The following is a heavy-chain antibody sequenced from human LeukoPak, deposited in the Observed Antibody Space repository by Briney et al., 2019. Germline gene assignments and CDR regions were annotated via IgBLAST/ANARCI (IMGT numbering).Heavy chain of an antibody. J-gene: IGHJ6*02. CDR1: GGSFSGYY. D-gene: IGHD3-3*01. V-gene: IGHV4-34*01. Sequence: SETLSLTCAVYGGSFSGYYWSWIRQPPGKGLEWIGEINHSGSTNYNPSLKSRVTISVDTSKNQFSLKLSSVTAADTAVYYCARGQPYYDFWSGYSNGMDAWGQGTTVTVSS. CDR2: INHSGST. CDR3: ARGQPYYDFWSGYSNGMDA.